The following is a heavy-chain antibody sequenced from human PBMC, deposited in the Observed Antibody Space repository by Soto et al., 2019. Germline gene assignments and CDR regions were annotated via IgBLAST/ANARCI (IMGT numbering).Heavy chain of an antibody. D-gene: IGHD1-26*01. V-gene: IGHV1-8*01. CDR3: ARGVSAGVDY. J-gene: IGHJ4*02. CDR1: GYSFTSLD. CDR2: MKPSTGRT. Sequence: QVQLVQSGAEVREPGASVKVSCKASGYSFTSLDINWVRQTAGQGLEWMGWMKPSTGRTGYAQKFQGRVTMTRDTSINTADMELNTLTSDDTAFYYCARGVSAGVDYWGQGTLVTVSS.